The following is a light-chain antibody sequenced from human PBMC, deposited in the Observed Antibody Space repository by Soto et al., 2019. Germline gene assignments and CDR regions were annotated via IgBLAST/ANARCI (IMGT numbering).Light chain of an antibody. CDR1: QSVTTNY. CDR2: AAS. CDR3: QQYGRSPHT. J-gene: IGKJ4*01. Sequence: EIVLTQSPGTLSLSPGERATLFCRASQSVTTNYLAWNQQKPAQPPRLLSYAASIRATGIPDRFSGSGSGTDFTLTISRMEPEDFAGYYCQQYGRSPHTFGGGTKVEIK. V-gene: IGKV3-20*01.